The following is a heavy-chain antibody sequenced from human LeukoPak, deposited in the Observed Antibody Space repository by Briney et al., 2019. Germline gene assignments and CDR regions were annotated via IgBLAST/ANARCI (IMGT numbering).Heavy chain of an antibody. J-gene: IGHJ5*02. Sequence: SETLSLTCTVSGGSISSYYWSWIRQPPGKGLEWIGYIYYSGSTNYNPSLKSRVTISVDTSKNQFSLKLSSVTAADTAVYYCARGGEWDPLASYNWFDLWGQGTLVTVSS. V-gene: IGHV4-59*01. CDR2: IYYSGST. D-gene: IGHD1-26*01. CDR1: GGSISSYY. CDR3: ARGGEWDPLASYNWFDL.